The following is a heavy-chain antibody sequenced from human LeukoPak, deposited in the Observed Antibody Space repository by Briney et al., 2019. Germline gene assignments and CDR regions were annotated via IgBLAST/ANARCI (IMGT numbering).Heavy chain of an antibody. Sequence: PSETLSLTCAVYGGSFSGYYWSWIRQPPGKGLEWIGEINHSGSTNYNPSLKSRVTISVDTPKNQFSLKLSSVTAADTAVYYCARRDDILTGYRYYFDYWGQGTLVTVSS. CDR3: ARRDDILTGYRYYFDY. J-gene: IGHJ4*02. V-gene: IGHV4-34*01. CDR2: INHSGST. CDR1: GGSFSGYY. D-gene: IGHD3-9*01.